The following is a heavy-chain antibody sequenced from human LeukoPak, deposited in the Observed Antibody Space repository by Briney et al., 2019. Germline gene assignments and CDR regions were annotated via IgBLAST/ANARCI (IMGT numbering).Heavy chain of an antibody. CDR2: IKYDGSDK. CDR3: ARRNLFDY. J-gene: IGHJ4*02. Sequence: PGGSLRLSCVASGFTFRDYWMTWVRQAPGKGLERVANIKYDGSDKYYVDSVKGRFTISRDNAKNSVYLQMNSLRVEDTAVYYCARRNLFDYWGQGTVVTVSS. CDR1: GFTFRDYW. V-gene: IGHV3-7*01. D-gene: IGHD1-14*01.